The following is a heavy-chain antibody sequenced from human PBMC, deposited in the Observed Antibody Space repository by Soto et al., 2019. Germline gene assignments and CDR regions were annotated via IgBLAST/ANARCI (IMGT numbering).Heavy chain of an antibody. Sequence: QVQLQQWGAGLLKPSETLSLTCAVYGGSFSGYYWSWIRQPPGKGLEWIGEINHSGSTNYNPSLKSRVTISVDTSKNQFSLKLSSVTAADTAVYYCARYSPLRPAAFYYYYYYMDVWGKGTTVTVSS. CDR1: GGSFSGYY. CDR2: INHSGST. J-gene: IGHJ6*03. D-gene: IGHD2-2*01. V-gene: IGHV4-34*01. CDR3: ARYSPLRPAAFYYYYYYMDV.